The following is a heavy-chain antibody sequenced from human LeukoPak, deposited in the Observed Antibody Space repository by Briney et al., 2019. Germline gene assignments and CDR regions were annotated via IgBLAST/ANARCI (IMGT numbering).Heavy chain of an antibody. CDR2: ISSGSSYI. V-gene: IGHV3-21*01. Sequence: TGGSLRLSCAASGFTFSSYSVNWVRQAPGKGLEWVSSISSGSSYIYYADSVKGRFTISRDNAKNSLYLQMNSLRAEDTAVYYCARDRDYGGNSGDYTFDPWGQGTLVTVSS. D-gene: IGHD4-23*01. CDR1: GFTFSSYS. CDR3: ARDRDYGGNSGDYTFDP. J-gene: IGHJ5*02.